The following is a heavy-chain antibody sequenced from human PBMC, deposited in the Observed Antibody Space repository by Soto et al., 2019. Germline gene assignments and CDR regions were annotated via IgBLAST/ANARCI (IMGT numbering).Heavy chain of an antibody. Sequence: SETLSLTCAVSGGSISSSNWWSWVRQPPGKGLEWIGEIYHSGSTNYNPSLKSRVTISVDTSKNQFSLKLSSVTAADTAVYCCARGITMVRGVIHTPYFDYWGQGTLVTVSS. CDR3: ARGITMVRGVIHTPYFDY. V-gene: IGHV4-4*01. CDR2: IYHSGST. D-gene: IGHD3-10*01. CDR1: GGSISSSNW. J-gene: IGHJ4*02.